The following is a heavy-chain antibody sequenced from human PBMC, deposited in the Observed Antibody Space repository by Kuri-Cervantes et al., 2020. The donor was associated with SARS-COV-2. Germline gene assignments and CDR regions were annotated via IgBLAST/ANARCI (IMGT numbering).Heavy chain of an antibody. CDR1: GFSFNNYA. Sequence: GESLKISCAASGFSFNNYAINWVRQAPGKGLEWVSTISGTGGSTYYADSVKGLFTSSRDKSGNTLYLQMSNLRAEDTAIYYFTKDKGSPRGWGTMIKGYFDYWGQGTLVTVSS. CDR3: TKDKGSPRGWGTMIKGYFDY. J-gene: IGHJ4*02. V-gene: IGHV3-23*01. D-gene: IGHD3-22*01. CDR2: ISGTGGST.